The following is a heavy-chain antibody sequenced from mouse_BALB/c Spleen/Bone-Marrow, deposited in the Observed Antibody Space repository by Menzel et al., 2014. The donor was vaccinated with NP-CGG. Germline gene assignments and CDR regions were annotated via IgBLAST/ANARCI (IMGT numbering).Heavy chain of an antibody. CDR2: IYPHTSDT. V-gene: IGHV1S29*02. CDR3: VRAPPITSVVTRDY. CDR1: GYPFXDYI. Sequence: VQLQQSGPELVKPGASVKISCKASGYPFXDYIMHWVRQSHGKSLEWIGYIYPHTSDTGYNQKFKSKATLTVDISSSTAYMVLRSLTSEDSAVYYCVRAPPITSVVTRDYWGQGTTLTVSS. J-gene: IGHJ2*01. D-gene: IGHD1-1*01.